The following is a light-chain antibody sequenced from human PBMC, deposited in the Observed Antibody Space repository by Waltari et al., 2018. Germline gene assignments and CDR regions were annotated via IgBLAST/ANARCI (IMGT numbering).Light chain of an antibody. V-gene: IGKV1-NL1*01. Sequence: DGQMTQSPSSLAASVGARVTITCRASQGIDNSLGWYQQKPGKAPKLLVFGASRLQSGVPSRFSGSGSGAHYTLTITSLQPEDFGTYYCQQYYNTPRTFGQGTKVEIK. CDR3: QQYYNTPRT. CDR2: GAS. CDR1: QGIDNS. J-gene: IGKJ1*01.